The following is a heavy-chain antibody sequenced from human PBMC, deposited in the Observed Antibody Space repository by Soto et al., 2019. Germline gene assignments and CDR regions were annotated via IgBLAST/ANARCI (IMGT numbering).Heavy chain of an antibody. J-gene: IGHJ4*02. Sequence: QVQLVESGGGVVQPGRSLRLSCAASGFTFSSYGMHWVRQAPGKGLEWVAVISYDGSNKYYADSVKGRFTISRDNSKNTLYLQMNSLRAEDTAVYYCAKPHSPYCSSTSCYSLDYWGQGTLVTVSS. D-gene: IGHD2-2*01. V-gene: IGHV3-30*18. CDR1: GFTFSSYG. CDR2: ISYDGSNK. CDR3: AKPHSPYCSSTSCYSLDY.